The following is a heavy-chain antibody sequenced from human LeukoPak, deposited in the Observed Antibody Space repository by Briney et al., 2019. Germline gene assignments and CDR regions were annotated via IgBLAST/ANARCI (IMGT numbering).Heavy chain of an antibody. J-gene: IGHJ4*02. CDR3: ASFYQAYYFDY. CDR2: IFYTGST. CDR1: GGSISSGDYY. V-gene: IGHV4-30-4*01. Sequence: SQTLSLTCTVSGGSISSGDYYWSWIRQPPGKGLEWIGYIFYTGSTYYNPSLKSRVTISVDTSKNQFSLKLSSVTAADTAVYYSASFYQAYYFDYWGQGTLVTVSS. D-gene: IGHD2-21*01.